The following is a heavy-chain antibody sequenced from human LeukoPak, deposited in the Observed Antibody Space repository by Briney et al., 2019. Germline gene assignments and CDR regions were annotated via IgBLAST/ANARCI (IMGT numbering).Heavy chain of an antibody. Sequence: PGGSLRLSCATSGFTFSSYWMSWVRRAPGKGLEWVSSLSGSGDGQFYADSVKGRFTISRDISKNILYLQMNSLRAEDTAIYYCARACQCPSGLSSWFDPRGQGTLVAVSS. J-gene: IGHJ5*02. CDR1: GFTFSSYW. D-gene: IGHD1-14*01. CDR3: ARACQCPSGLSSWFDP. V-gene: IGHV3-23*01. CDR2: LSGSGDGQ.